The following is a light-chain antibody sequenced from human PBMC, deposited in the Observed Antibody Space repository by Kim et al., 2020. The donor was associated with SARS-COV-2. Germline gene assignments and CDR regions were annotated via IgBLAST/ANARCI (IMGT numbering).Light chain of an antibody. CDR2: EDN. CDR3: QSHDSSNHRV. V-gene: IGLV6-57*02. CDR1: SGSIASND. Sequence: KTVTVSCNRSSGSIASNDVQWYQQRPGSAPTTVIYEDNLRPSGVPDRFSGSIDSSSNSASLTISGLKTEDEADYYCQSHDSSNHRVFGGGTQLTVL. J-gene: IGLJ3*02.